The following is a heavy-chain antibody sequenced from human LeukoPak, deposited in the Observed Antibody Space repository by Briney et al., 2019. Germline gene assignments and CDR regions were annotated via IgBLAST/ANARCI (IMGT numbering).Heavy chain of an antibody. CDR2: INPNSGGT. V-gene: IGHV1-2*02. CDR3: ANWSITIFDYYYMDV. D-gene: IGHD3-3*01. CDR1: GYTFTGYY. Sequence: ASVKVSCKASGYTFTGYYMHWVRQAPGQGLEWMGWINPNSGGTNYAQKFQGRVTMTRDTSISTAYMELSRLRSDDTAVYYCANWSITIFDYYYMDVWGKGTTVTVSS. J-gene: IGHJ6*03.